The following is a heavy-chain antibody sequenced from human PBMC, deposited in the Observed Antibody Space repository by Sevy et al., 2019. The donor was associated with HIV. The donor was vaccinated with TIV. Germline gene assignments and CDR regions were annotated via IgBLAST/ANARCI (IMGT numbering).Heavy chain of an antibody. V-gene: IGHV1-24*01. Sequence: VSCKVSGYTLTKLSMHWVRQAPGKGLEWMGGFDPEDGETIYAQKFQGRVTMTEDTSTDTAYMELSSLRSEDTAVYYCATPKYVGYDYESLDIWGQGTMVTV. CDR3: ATPKYVGYDYESLDI. D-gene: IGHD5-12*01. J-gene: IGHJ3*02. CDR1: GYTLTKLS. CDR2: FDPEDGET.